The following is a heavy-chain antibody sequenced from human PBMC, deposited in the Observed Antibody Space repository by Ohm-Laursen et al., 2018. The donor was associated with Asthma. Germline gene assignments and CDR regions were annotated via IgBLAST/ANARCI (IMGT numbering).Heavy chain of an antibody. J-gene: IGHJ4*02. V-gene: IGHV4-59*01. CDR2: IYYSGST. D-gene: IGHD3-3*01. CDR1: GGSISSYY. CDR3: ARDPASPGVYYFDY. Sequence: SDTLSLTCTVSGGSISSYYWSWIRQPPGKGLEWIGYIYYSGSTNYNPSLKSRVTISVDTSKNQFSLKLSSVTAADTAVYYCARDPASPGVYYFDYWGQGTLVTVSS.